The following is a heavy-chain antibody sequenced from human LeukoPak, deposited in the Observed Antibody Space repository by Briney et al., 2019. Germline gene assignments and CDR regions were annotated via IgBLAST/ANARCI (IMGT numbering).Heavy chain of an antibody. V-gene: IGHV3-23*01. CDR1: GFTFSSYA. CDR2: ISGSGGST. CDR3: AKDLKYQLLPY. Sequence: GGSQRLSCAASGFTFSSYAMSWVRQAPGKGLEWVSAISGSGGSTYYADSVKGRFTISRDNSKNTLYLQMNSLRAEDTAVYYCAKDLKYQLLPYWGQGTLVTVSS. D-gene: IGHD2-2*01. J-gene: IGHJ4*02.